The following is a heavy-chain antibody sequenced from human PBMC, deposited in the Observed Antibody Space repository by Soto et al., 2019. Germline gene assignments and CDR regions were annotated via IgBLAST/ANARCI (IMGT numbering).Heavy chain of an antibody. CDR1: GFTFSSYG. D-gene: IGHD3-10*01. J-gene: IGHJ6*02. CDR2: ISYDGSNK. CDR3: AKSAYYGSGSFLYGMDV. V-gene: IGHV3-30*18. Sequence: QVPLVESGGGVVQPGRSLRLSCAASGFTFSSYGMHWVRQAPGKGLEWVAVISYDGSNKYYADSVKGRFTISRDNSKNTLYLQMNSLRAEDTAVYYCAKSAYYGSGSFLYGMDVWGQGTTVTVSS.